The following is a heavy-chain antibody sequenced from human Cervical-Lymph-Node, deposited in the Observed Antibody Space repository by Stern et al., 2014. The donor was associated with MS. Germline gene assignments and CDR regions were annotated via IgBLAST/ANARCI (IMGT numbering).Heavy chain of an antibody. CDR3: AKESQQGPLLY. J-gene: IGHJ4*02. Sequence: QVQLVESGGDVVQPGRSLRLSCDASFIDYGIHWVRQAPGKGLEWVAVVAFDGSNKYYADSVKGRFTISRDNSKNTVYLQMHSMTADDTAVYYCAKESQQGPLLYWGQGTPVFVSS. D-gene: IGHD2-2*01. V-gene: IGHV3-30*18. CDR2: VAFDGSNK. CDR1: FIDYG.